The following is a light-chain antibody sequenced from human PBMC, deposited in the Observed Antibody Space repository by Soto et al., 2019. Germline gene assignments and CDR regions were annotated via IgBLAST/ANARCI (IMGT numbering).Light chain of an antibody. V-gene: IGLV2-23*02. CDR3: CSYACTVAYV. Sequence: PVLTQPASVSRAAGESSTISCAETGSDDGAYNLVSWYQQHPGNAPKLIICEVNTRPSGISNRFSGSKPGDTASLTISGLQAEDEADYFCCSYACTVAYVFGTGTKVTVL. CDR2: EVN. J-gene: IGLJ1*01. CDR1: GSDDGAYNL.